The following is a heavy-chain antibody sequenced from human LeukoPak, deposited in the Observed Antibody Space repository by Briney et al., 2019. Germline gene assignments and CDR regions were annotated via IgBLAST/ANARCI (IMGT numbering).Heavy chain of an antibody. CDR3: AKDRKLLWFGELSS. D-gene: IGHD3-10*01. CDR1: GFTFSSYG. V-gene: IGHV3-30*18. CDR2: ISYDGSNK. J-gene: IGHJ5*02. Sequence: GGSLRLSCTASGFTFSSYGMHWVRQAPGKGLERVAVISYDGSNKYYADSVKGRFTISRDNSKNTLYLQMNSLRAEDTAVYYCAKDRKLLWFGELSSWGQGTLVTVSS.